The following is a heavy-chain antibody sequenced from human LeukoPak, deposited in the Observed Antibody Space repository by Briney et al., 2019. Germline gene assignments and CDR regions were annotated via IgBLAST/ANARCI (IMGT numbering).Heavy chain of an antibody. CDR1: GFTFSSHG. CDR3: AKEGYYDSSGYYYYFDY. J-gene: IGHJ4*02. D-gene: IGHD3-22*01. V-gene: IGHV3-30*02. CDR2: IRYDGSNK. Sequence: GGSLRLSCAASGFTFSSHGMHWVRQAPGKGLEWVAFIRYDGSNKYYADSVKGRFTISRDNSKNTLYLQMNSLRAEDTAVYYCAKEGYYDSSGYYYYFDYWGQGTLVTVSS.